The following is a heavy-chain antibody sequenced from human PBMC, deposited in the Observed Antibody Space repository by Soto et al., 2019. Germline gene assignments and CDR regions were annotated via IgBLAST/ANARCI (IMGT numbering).Heavy chain of an antibody. V-gene: IGHV1-69*02. D-gene: IGHD1-1*01. CDR2: IIPILGIA. CDR3: ARGGRQLDKIRGAFDI. J-gene: IGHJ3*02. Sequence: SVKVSCKASGGTFSSYTISWVRQAPGQGLEWMGRIIPILGIANYAQKFQGRVTITADKSTSTAYMELSSLRSEDTAVYYCARGGRQLDKIRGAFDIWGQGTMVTVSS. CDR1: GGTFSSYT.